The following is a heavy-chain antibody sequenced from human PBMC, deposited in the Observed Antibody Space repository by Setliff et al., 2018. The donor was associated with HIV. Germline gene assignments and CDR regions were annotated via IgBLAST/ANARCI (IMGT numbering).Heavy chain of an antibody. J-gene: IGHJ4*02. CDR2: MHTSGNT. V-gene: IGHV4-38-2*02. D-gene: IGHD3-22*01. CDR1: GYSISSGYY. CDR3: ARDRLTYYFDY. Sequence: SETLSLTCGVSGYSISSGYYWGWIRQPPGKGLEWIGRMHTSGNTNYNPPLKSRVTMSVDTSKNQFSLRLSSVTAADTAVYYCARDRLTYYFDYWGQGILVTVSS.